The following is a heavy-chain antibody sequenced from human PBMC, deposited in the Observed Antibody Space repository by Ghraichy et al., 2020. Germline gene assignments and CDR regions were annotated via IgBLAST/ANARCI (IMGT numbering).Heavy chain of an antibody. CDR2: ISAYNGNT. J-gene: IGHJ6*02. CDR3: ARDASDYSNYYYYGMDV. D-gene: IGHD4-11*01. CDR1: GYTFTSYG. Sequence: ASVKVSCKASGYTFTSYGISWVRQAPGQGLEWMGWISAYNGNTNYAQKLQGRVTMTTDTSTSTAYMELRSLRSDDTAVYYCARDASDYSNYYYYGMDVWGQGTTVTVSS. V-gene: IGHV1-18*04.